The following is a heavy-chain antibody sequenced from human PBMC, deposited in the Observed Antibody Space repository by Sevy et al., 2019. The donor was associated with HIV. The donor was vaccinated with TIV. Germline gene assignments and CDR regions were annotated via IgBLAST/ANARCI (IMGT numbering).Heavy chain of an antibody. Sequence: GESLKISCAASGFTFSSYWMSWVRQAPGKGLEWVATMKEDGREKSYVDSVKGRFTISRDNAKNSLYLQMNSLRVDDTALYYCVREGLGGFSYSLDCWGQGTLVTVSS. CDR3: VREGLGGFSYSLDC. V-gene: IGHV3-7*01. CDR1: GFTFSSYW. CDR2: MKEDGREK. J-gene: IGHJ4*02. D-gene: IGHD5-18*01.